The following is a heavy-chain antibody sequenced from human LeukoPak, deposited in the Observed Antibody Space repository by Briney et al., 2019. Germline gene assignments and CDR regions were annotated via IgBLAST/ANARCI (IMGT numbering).Heavy chain of an antibody. CDR1: GFTFSSYG. J-gene: IGHJ3*02. Sequence: GGSLRLSCAASGFTFSSYGMHWVRQAPGKGLEWVAFIRYDGSNKYYADSVKGRFTISRDNSKNTLYLQMNSLRAEDTAVYYCAKDGGDNWNFDAFDIWGQGTMVTVSS. CDR3: AKDGGDNWNFDAFDI. D-gene: IGHD1-7*01. CDR2: IRYDGSNK. V-gene: IGHV3-30*02.